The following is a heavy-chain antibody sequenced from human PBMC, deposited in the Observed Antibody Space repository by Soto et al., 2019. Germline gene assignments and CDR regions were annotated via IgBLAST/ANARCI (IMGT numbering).Heavy chain of an antibody. Sequence: SETLSLTCTVSGGSISSGDYYWSWIRQPPGKGLERIGYIYYSGSTYYNPSLKSRVTISVDTSKNQFSLKLSSVTAADTAVYYCAREGSGLRWFDYWGQGTLVTVSS. J-gene: IGHJ4*02. CDR2: IYYSGST. CDR1: GGSISSGDYY. CDR3: AREGSGLRWFDY. D-gene: IGHD4-17*01. V-gene: IGHV4-30-4*01.